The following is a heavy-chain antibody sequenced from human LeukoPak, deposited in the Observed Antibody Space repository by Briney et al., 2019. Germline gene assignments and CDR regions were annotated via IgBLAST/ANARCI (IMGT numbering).Heavy chain of an antibody. V-gene: IGHV3-11*03. CDR1: LFTPSDYN. J-gene: IGHJ4*02. CDR3: ARWGQYCSSTSCSSLMCGDF. CDR2: IGRSVVCT. Sequence: GGSLRLSPSPSLFTPSDYNMSWRRQAPGRGVWWVSYIGRSVVCTSYAYYVKGRFTIPRDNAKNSLYLQMNSLRAEDTAVYFCARWGQYCSSTSCSSLMCGDFWGQGTLVSVSS. D-gene: IGHD2-2*01.